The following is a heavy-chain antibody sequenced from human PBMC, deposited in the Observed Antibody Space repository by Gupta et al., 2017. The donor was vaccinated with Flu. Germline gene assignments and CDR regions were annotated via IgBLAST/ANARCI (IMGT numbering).Heavy chain of an antibody. CDR2: IGGGGSTT. Sequence: EVQLLESGGGLVQPGGSLRLSCAASGLIFSTYAMAWVRQAPGKGLECVSMIGGGGSTTYYAESVKGRFTISRDNSKNIVYLQMNSLRAEDTAIYYCAKVDRRYDYWGQGALVTVSS. CDR1: GLIFSTYA. J-gene: IGHJ4*02. V-gene: IGHV3-23*01. CDR3: AKVDRRYDY. D-gene: IGHD3-9*01.